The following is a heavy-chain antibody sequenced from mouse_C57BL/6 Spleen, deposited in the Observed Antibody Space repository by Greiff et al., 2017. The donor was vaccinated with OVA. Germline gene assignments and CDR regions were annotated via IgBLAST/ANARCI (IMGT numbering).Heavy chain of an antibody. V-gene: IGHV1-50*01. CDR3: ARYGYDGFFAY. Sequence: QVQLQQPGAELVKPGASVKLSCKASGYTFTSYWMQWVKQRPGQGLEWIGEIDPSDSYTNHNQKFKGKATLTVDTSSSTAYMQLSSLTSEDSAVYYCARYGYDGFFAYWGQGTLVTVSA. CDR2: IDPSDSYT. D-gene: IGHD2-2*01. CDR1: GYTFTSYW. J-gene: IGHJ3*01.